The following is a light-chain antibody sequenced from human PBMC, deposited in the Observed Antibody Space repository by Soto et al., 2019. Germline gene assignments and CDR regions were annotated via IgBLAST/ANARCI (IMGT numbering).Light chain of an antibody. Sequence: DIQMTQSPSTLSASIGDRVTITCRASQSISTWLAWYQQKPGRAPKLLIYMASALANGVPSRFSGSGSGTEFPLTIPSLQPSDFATYSCQQYSSHLYTVGQGTKLEIK. CDR3: QQYSSHLYT. CDR2: MAS. CDR1: QSISTW. J-gene: IGKJ2*01. V-gene: IGKV1-5*03.